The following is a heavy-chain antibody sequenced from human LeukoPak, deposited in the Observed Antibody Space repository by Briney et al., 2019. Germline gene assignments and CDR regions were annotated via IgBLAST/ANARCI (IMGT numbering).Heavy chain of an antibody. V-gene: IGHV4-39*07. CDR2: IYYSGST. CDR1: GGSISSSSYY. CDR3: ARGVWFGEPIDAFDI. D-gene: IGHD3-10*01. J-gene: IGHJ3*02. Sequence: SETLSLTCTVSGGSISSSSYYWGWIRQPPGKGLEWIGSIYYSGSTYYNPSLKSRVTISVDTSKNQFSLKLSSVTAADTAVYYCARGVWFGEPIDAFDIWGQGTMVTVSS.